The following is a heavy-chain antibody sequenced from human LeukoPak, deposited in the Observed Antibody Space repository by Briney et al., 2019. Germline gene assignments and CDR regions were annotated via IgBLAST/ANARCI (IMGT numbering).Heavy chain of an antibody. D-gene: IGHD2-8*01. J-gene: IGHJ6*02. Sequence: SQTLSLTCAISGDSFSSNSAAWNWIRQSPSRGLEWLGRTYYRSKWYNDYAVSVKSRITINPDTSKNQFSLQLNSVTPEDTAVYYCAREERCTNGVCYAYYYYGMDVWGQGTTVTVSS. CDR3: AREERCTNGVCYAYYYYGMDV. CDR1: GDSFSSNSAA. CDR2: TYYRSKWYN. V-gene: IGHV6-1*01.